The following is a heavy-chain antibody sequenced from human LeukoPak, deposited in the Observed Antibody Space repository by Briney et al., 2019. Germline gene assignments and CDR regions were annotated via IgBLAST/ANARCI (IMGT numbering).Heavy chain of an antibody. CDR3: ARELH. J-gene: IGHJ4*02. CDR2: IYSGGST. CDR1: GFTVSSNY. Sequence: PGGSLRLSCAASGFTVSSNYMSWVRQATGKGLGWVSVIYSGGSTYYADSVKGRFTISRDNSKDTLYLQMNTLGPEDTAVYYCARELHLGQGTLVTVSS. V-gene: IGHV3-66*02. D-gene: IGHD1-26*01.